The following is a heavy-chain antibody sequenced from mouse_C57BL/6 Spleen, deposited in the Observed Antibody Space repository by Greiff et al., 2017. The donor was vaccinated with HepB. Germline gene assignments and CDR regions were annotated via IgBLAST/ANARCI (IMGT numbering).Heavy chain of an antibody. D-gene: IGHD1-1*01. V-gene: IGHV10-3*01. CDR2: IRSKSSNYAT. J-gene: IGHJ3*01. CDR1: GFTFNTYA. CDR3: VREGYYGSSPAWFAY. Sequence: EVKLVESGGGLVQPKGSLKLSCAASGFTFNTYAMHWVRQAPGKGLEWVARIRSKSSNYATYYADSVKSRFTISRDDSKSMLYLQRNNLKTEDTAMYYGVREGYYGSSPAWFAYWGQVTLVTVSA.